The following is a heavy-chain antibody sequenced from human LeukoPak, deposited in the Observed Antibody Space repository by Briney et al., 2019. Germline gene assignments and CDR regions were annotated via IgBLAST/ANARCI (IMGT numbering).Heavy chain of an antibody. CDR1: GFTFSDSA. V-gene: IGHV3-73*01. D-gene: IGHD4-17*01. J-gene: IGHJ4*02. CDR2: IRSKADNYAT. Sequence: PGGSLRLSCAASGFTFSDSAMHWVRHASGKGLEWVGRIRSKADNYATEFGASVKGRFTISRDDSKNTAYLQMNSLKTEDTAVYYCTGGTTVTTLDYWGQGTLVTVSS. CDR3: TGGTTVTTLDY.